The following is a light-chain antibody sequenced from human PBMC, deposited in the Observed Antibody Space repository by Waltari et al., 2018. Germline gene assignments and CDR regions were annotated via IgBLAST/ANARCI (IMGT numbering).Light chain of an antibody. Sequence: QFALTQPAPASGPPDRSTTTSGTGPSINMGGYNNLSWYQQHPGNAPKPMIYDVSNRPSGVSNRFSGSKSGNTASLTISGLQAEDEADYYCSSYTSSIFYVFGTGTKVTVL. CDR1: SINMGGYNN. V-gene: IGLV2-14*03. CDR2: DVS. CDR3: SSYTSSIFYV. J-gene: IGLJ1*01.